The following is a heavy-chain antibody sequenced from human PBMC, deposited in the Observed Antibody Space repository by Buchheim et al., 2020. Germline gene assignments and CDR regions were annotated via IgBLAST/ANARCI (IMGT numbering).Heavy chain of an antibody. Sequence: QVQLVESGGGVVQPGTSLRLSCATSGFMFSNYAMHWVRQAPGKGLEWVVVTWYDGDSKYYGDSVKGRFTISRDNSKNTLYLQMNSLRAEDTAVYYCARHGMDVWGQGTT. CDR2: TWYDGDSK. J-gene: IGHJ6*02. V-gene: IGHV3-33*01. CDR1: GFMFSNYA. CDR3: ARHGMDV.